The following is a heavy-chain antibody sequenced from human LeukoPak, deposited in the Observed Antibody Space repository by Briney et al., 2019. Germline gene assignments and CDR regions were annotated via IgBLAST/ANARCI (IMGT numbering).Heavy chain of an antibody. Sequence: GRSLRLSCAASGFTFTSYGMHWVRQAPGKGLEWVALISFDGSNKYYADSVKGRFTISRGNSKNTLYLQMNSLRSEDTAVYYCAKESSEYIYGYCNYWVQGTLATVSS. CDR2: ISFDGSNK. CDR3: AKESSEYIYGYCNY. V-gene: IGHV3-30*18. D-gene: IGHD5-18*01. J-gene: IGHJ4*02. CDR1: GFTFTSYG.